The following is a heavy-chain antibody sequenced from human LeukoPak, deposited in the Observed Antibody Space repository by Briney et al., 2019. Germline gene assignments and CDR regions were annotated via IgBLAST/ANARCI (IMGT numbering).Heavy chain of an antibody. J-gene: IGHJ4*02. CDR3: ARGDPTVTTKQNLDY. CDR2: IWYDGSNK. CDR1: GFRFSNYD. Sequence: PGGSLRLPCAASGFRFSNYDMHWVRQAPVKGLVWVAVIWYDGSNKYYADSVKGRFTISRDNSKNTLYLQMNSLRVEDTAVYYCARGDPTVTTKQNLDYWGQRTLVTVSP. D-gene: IGHD4-17*01. V-gene: IGHV3-33*01.